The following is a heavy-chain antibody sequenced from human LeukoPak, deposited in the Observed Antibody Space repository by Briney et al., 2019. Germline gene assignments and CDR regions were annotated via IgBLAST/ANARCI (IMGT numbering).Heavy chain of an antibody. J-gene: IGHJ4*02. CDR3: AADERESRVIDY. V-gene: IGHV1-58*01. CDR2: IVVGSGNT. Sequence: SVKVSCKASGFTFTSSAVQWVRQARGQRLEWIGWIVVGSGNTNYAQKFQERVTITRDMSTSTAYMELSSLRSEDTAVYYCAADERESRVIDYWGQGTLVTASS. D-gene: IGHD3-22*01. CDR1: GFTFTSSA.